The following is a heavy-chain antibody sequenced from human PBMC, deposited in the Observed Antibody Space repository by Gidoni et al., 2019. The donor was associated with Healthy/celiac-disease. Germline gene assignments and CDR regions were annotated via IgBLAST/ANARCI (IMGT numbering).Heavy chain of an antibody. D-gene: IGHD3-3*01. V-gene: IGHV3-23*01. Sequence: EVQLLESGGGLVQPGGSLRLSCAASGFTFSSYAMGWVRQAPGKGLEWVSAISGSGGSTYYADSVKGRFTISRDNSKNTLYLQMNSLRAEDTAVYYCAKGGRFLEWLFWFDPWGQGTLVTVSS. CDR2: ISGSGGST. J-gene: IGHJ5*02. CDR1: GFTFSSYA. CDR3: AKGGRFLEWLFWFDP.